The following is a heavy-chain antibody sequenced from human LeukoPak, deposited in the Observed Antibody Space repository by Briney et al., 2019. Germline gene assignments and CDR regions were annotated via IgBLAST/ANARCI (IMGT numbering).Heavy chain of an antibody. CDR1: GGSLSSGGSY. D-gene: IGHD3-16*01. Sequence: SETLSLTCTVSGGSLSSGGSYWSWIRQHPGKGLEWLGYIYYSGSTYYNPSLKSRVTISVDTSKNQFSLKLSSVTAADTAVYYCARDDTLAGMDVWGQGTTVTVSS. J-gene: IGHJ6*02. CDR3: ARDDTLAGMDV. V-gene: IGHV4-31*03. CDR2: IYYSGST.